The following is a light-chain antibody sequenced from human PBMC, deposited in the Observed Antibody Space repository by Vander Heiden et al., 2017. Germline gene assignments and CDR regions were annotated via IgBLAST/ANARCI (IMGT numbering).Light chain of an antibody. CDR2: WAS. CDR3: HQYYSIPYT. Sequence: DLVMTQSPDSLAVSLGERATINCTSSQSVLYSSNNKNYLAWYQQKPGQPPKLLIYWASTRESGVPNRFSGSGSGTDFTLTISSLQAENVAVYSCHQYYSIPYTFGQGTKLEI. J-gene: IGKJ2*01. CDR1: QSVLYSSNNKNY. V-gene: IGKV4-1*01.